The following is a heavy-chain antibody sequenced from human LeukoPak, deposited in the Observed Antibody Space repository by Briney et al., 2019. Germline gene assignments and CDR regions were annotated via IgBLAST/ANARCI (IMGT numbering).Heavy chain of an antibody. CDR2: IYYSGST. CDR3: ARNFVVVSSLGFDP. J-gene: IGHJ5*02. CDR1: GGSISSYY. D-gene: IGHD2-2*01. V-gene: IGHV4-59*01. Sequence: SETLSLTCTVSGGSISSYYWSWLRQPPGKGLEWIGYIYYSGSTNYNPSLKSRVTISVDTSKNQFSLKLSSVTAADTAVYYCARNFVVVSSLGFDPWGQGTLVTVSS.